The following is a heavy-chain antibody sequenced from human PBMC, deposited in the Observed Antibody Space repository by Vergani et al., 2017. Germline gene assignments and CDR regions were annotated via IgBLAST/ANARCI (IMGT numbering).Heavy chain of an antibody. CDR3: ARAYGSGSYYKYSHFDY. Sequence: QLQLQESGPGLVQPSETLSLTCAVSGYSISSGYYWGWIRQPPGKGLEWIGSIYHSGSTYYNPSLKSRVTISVDTSKNQFSLKLSSVTAADTAVYYCARAYGSGSYYKYSHFDYWGQGTLVTVSS. J-gene: IGHJ4*02. CDR2: IYHSGST. D-gene: IGHD3-10*01. V-gene: IGHV4-38-2*01. CDR1: GYSISSGYY.